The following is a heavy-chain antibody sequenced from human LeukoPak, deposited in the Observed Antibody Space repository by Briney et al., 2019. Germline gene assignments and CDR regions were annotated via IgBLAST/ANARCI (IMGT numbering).Heavy chain of an antibody. J-gene: IGHJ4*02. CDR2: IYYNGRT. CDR1: GGSTSGYY. Sequence: SETLSLTCAVSGGSTSGYYWSWIRQSPGRGLEYIGHIYYNGRTDYNPSLKSRVTISVDTSRNQFSLRLNSVTAADTAVYFCARWYCNRGTCYYLDYWGQGTLVTVSS. CDR3: ARWYCNRGTCYYLDY. D-gene: IGHD2/OR15-2a*01. V-gene: IGHV4-59*01.